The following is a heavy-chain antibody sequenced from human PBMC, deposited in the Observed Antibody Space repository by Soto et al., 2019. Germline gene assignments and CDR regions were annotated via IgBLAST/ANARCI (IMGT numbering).Heavy chain of an antibody. D-gene: IGHD3-3*01. CDR3: ARGLNYDVLSGLDY. J-gene: IGHJ4*02. V-gene: IGHV3-20*04. CDR2: INWNGGST. Sequence: GGSLRLSCAASGFTFDDYGMSWVRQAPGKGLEWVSDINWNGGSTAYADSVKGRFTISRDSAKDSLYLEMNSLRAEDTAFYYCARGLNYDVLSGLDYWGQGTLVTVSS. CDR1: GFTFDDYG.